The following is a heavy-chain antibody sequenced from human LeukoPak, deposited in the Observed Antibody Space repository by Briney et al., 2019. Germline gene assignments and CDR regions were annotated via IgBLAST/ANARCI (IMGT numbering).Heavy chain of an antibody. D-gene: IGHD3-22*01. Sequence: SETLSLTCTVSGGSISSHYWSWIRQPPGKGLEWIGYIYYSGSTNYNPSLKSRVTISVDTPKNQFSLKLSSVTAADTAVYYCARVRYYDSSGYYRYHYGMDVWGQGTTVTVSS. J-gene: IGHJ6*02. CDR2: IYYSGST. CDR1: GGSISSHY. CDR3: ARVRYYDSSGYYRYHYGMDV. V-gene: IGHV4-59*11.